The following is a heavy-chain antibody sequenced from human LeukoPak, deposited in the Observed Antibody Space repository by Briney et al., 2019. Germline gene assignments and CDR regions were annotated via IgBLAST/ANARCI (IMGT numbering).Heavy chain of an antibody. J-gene: IGHJ4*02. V-gene: IGHV3-30-3*01. CDR1: GFIFSSYS. CDR2: ISYDGSNK. CDR3: AILATAETVLGVFDS. Sequence: GRSLRLSCAASGFIFSSYSMHWVRQAPGKGLEWVAVISYDGSNKHYADSVKGRFTISRDNSKNTLYLQMNSLRVEDTAIYYCAILATAETVLGVFDSWGQGTLVTVSS. D-gene: IGHD3-16*01.